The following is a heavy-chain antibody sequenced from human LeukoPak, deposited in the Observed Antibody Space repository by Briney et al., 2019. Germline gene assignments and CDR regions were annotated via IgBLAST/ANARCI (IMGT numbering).Heavy chain of an antibody. Sequence: PGGSLRLSCAASGFTFSSYAMHWVRQAPGKGLEWVAFLRFDASRKYYADSVKGRFTISRDNSENTLYLQMNSLRAEDTAVYYCAKDGGWGFGFMDVWGKGTTVTISS. J-gene: IGHJ6*03. CDR2: LRFDASRK. CDR1: GFTFSSYA. V-gene: IGHV3-30*02. D-gene: IGHD3-10*01. CDR3: AKDGGWGFGFMDV.